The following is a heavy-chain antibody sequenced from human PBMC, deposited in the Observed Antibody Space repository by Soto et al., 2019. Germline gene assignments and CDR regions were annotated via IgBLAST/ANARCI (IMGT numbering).Heavy chain of an antibody. Sequence: GGSLRLSCAASGFTFRNYAMSWVRQAPGKGLHWVSIISGSDGSTNYADSVRGRFTISRDDSKNTLYLQMNSLRAEDTALYYCAKASGGAYDSNFDYWGQGALVTVSS. D-gene: IGHD5-12*01. CDR1: GFTFRNYA. CDR2: ISGSDGST. CDR3: AKASGGAYDSNFDY. J-gene: IGHJ4*02. V-gene: IGHV3-23*01.